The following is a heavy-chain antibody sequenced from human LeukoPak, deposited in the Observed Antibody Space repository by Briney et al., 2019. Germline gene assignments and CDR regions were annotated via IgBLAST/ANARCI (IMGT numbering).Heavy chain of an antibody. CDR1: GGSFSGYY. V-gene: IGHV4-34*01. D-gene: IGHD3-22*01. CDR3: ARWARGGSYYYDSSGHAKYYFDY. Sequence: PSQTLSLTCAVCGGSFSGYYWSWIRQPPGKGLEWIGEINHSGSTNYNPSLKSRVTISVDTSKNQFSLKLSSVTAADTAVYYCARWARGGSYYYDSSGHAKYYFDYWGQGTLVTVSS. J-gene: IGHJ4*02. CDR2: INHSGST.